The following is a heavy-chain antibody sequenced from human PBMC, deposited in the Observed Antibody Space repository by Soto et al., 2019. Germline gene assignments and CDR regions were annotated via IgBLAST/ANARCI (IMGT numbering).Heavy chain of an antibody. CDR2: MNPNSGNT. CDR1: GYTFTSYD. V-gene: IGHV1-8*01. CDR3: AREFRYGSGSYYNVGYYYYYMDV. D-gene: IGHD3-10*01. Sequence: ASVKVSCKASGYTFTSYDINWVRQATGQGLEWMGWMNPNSGNTGYAQKFQGRVTMTRNTSISTAYMELSSLRSEDTAVYYCAREFRYGSGSYYNVGYYYYYMDVWGKGTTVTVSS. J-gene: IGHJ6*03.